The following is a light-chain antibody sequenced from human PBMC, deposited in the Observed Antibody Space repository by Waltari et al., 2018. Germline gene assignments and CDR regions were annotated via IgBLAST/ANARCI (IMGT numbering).Light chain of an antibody. Sequence: VFTPSSPTLPLSAPPCTTLPCRASEDVSIYLAWYQQKPGQAPRLLIYDASNRATGIPTRFSGSGSGTDFTLTISSLEPEDFALYYCQQRRNWPPLTFGGGTKVE. J-gene: IGKJ4*01. V-gene: IGKV3-11*01. CDR2: DAS. CDR1: EDVSIY. CDR3: QQRRNWPPLT.